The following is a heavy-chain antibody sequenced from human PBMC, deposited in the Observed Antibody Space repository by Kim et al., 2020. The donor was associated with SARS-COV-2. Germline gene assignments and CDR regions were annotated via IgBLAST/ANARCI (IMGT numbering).Heavy chain of an antibody. J-gene: IGHJ4*02. V-gene: IGHV1-46*01. CDR2: INPSGGST. Sequence: ASVKVSCKASGYTFTSYYMHWVRQAPGQGLEWMGIINPSGGSTSYAQKFQGRVTMTRDTSTSTVYMELSSLRSEDTAVYYCARDGCSGGSCYWSGYWGQGTQVTVSS. CDR3: ARDGCSGGSCYWSGY. CDR1: GYTFTSYY. D-gene: IGHD2-15*01.